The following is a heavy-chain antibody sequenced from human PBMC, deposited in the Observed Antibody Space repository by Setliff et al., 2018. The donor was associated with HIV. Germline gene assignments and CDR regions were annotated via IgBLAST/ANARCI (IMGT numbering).Heavy chain of an antibody. V-gene: IGHV3-21*01. J-gene: IGHJ3*02. Sequence: GESLRLSCAASGFSFSSYSMNWVRQAPGKGLEWVSSISSGTRYYADSVKGRFTISRDNVKNALYLQMNSLRAEDTAVYYCASGREQGLRHAFDIWGQGAMVTVSS. CDR2: ISSGTR. CDR3: ASGREQGLRHAFDI. CDR1: GFSFSSYS. D-gene: IGHD4-17*01.